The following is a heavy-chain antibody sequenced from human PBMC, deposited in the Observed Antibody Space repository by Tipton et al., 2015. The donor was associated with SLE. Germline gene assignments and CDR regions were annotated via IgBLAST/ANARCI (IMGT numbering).Heavy chain of an antibody. D-gene: IGHD2-21*01. CDR3: ARGVVNNYFDY. V-gene: IGHV4-59*01. CDR2: IYYSGST. CDR1: GGSISSYY. Sequence: TLSPTCTVSGGSISSYYWSWIRQPPGKGLEWIGYIYYSGSTNYNPSLKSRVTISVDTSKNQFSLKLSSVTAADTAVYYCARGVVNNYFDYWGQGTLVTVSS. J-gene: IGHJ4*02.